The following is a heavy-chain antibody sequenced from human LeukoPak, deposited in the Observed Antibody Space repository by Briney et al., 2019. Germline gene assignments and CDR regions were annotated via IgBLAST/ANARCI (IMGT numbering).Heavy chain of an antibody. CDR3: ATTYYDFWSGPKGFDP. Sequence: SETLSLTCAVYGGSLSGYYWSWIRQPPGKGLEWIGEINHSGSTNYNPSLKSRVTISVDTSKNQFSLKLSSVTAADTAVYYCATTYYDFWSGPKGFDPWGQGTLVTVSS. V-gene: IGHV4-34*01. J-gene: IGHJ5*02. D-gene: IGHD3-3*01. CDR1: GGSLSGYY. CDR2: INHSGST.